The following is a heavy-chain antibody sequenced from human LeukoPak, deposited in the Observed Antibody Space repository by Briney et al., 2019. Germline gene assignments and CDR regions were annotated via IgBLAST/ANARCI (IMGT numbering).Heavy chain of an antibody. CDR3: ARDLSGIAGYTYGRGIDY. D-gene: IGHD5-18*01. CDR2: ISSSGSTI. Sequence: GGSLRLSCAASGFTFSSYEMNWVRQAPGKGLEWVAYISSSGSTIYYADSVKGRFTISRDNAKNSLYLQMNSLRAEDTAVYYCARDLSGIAGYTYGRGIDYWGQGTLVTVSS. J-gene: IGHJ4*02. V-gene: IGHV3-48*03. CDR1: GFTFSSYE.